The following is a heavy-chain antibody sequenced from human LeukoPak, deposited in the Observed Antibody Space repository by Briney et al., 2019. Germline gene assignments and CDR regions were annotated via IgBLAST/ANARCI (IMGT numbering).Heavy chain of an antibody. CDR1: GFTFSDHY. CDR2: SRNRAHSYTT. D-gene: IGHD3-10*01. V-gene: IGHV3-72*01. CDR3: VALIRGLGY. J-gene: IGHJ4*02. Sequence: GGSLRLSCSVSGFTFSDHYMDWVRQAPGKGLNWVGRSRNRAHSYTTEYAASVKGRFTVSRADSENLLYLQMNSLKTDDTAVYYCVALIRGLGYWGQGTLVTVSS.